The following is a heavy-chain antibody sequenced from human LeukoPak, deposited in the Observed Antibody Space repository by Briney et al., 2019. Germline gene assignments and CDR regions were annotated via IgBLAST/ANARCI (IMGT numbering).Heavy chain of an antibody. CDR2: ISYDGSNK. J-gene: IGHJ3*02. CDR3: AREAILWFGELIGIDI. CDR1: GFTFSSYA. Sequence: PGGSLRLSCAASGFTFSSYAMHWVRQAPGKGLEWVAVISYDGSNKYYADSVKGRFTISRDNSKNTLYLQMNSLRAEDTAVYYCAREAILWFGELIGIDIWGQGTMVTVSS. V-gene: IGHV3-30*04. D-gene: IGHD3-10*01.